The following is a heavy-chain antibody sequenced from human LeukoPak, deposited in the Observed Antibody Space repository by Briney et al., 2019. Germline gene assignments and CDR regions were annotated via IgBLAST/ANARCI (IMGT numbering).Heavy chain of an antibody. D-gene: IGHD2-15*01. J-gene: IGHJ3*02. CDR2: IYPGDSDT. CDR3: ARGYCSVDSCDWVNAFDI. V-gene: IGHV5-51*01. CDR1: GYSFTSYW. Sequence: GESLKTSWKGSGYSFTSYWIGWVRQMPGKGLEWMGIIYPGDSDTRYSPSFQGQVTISADRSISAAYLQWSSLKASDTAMYYCARGYCSVDSCDWVNAFDIWAQGTVVSVSS.